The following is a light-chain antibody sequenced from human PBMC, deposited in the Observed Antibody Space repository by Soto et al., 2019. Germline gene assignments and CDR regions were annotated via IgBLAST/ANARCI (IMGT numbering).Light chain of an antibody. CDR3: LTYNSGLLT. V-gene: IGKV1-27*01. CDR1: RGITNH. J-gene: IGKJ1*01. CDR2: AAS. Sequence: DIQMTQSPSSLSASVGDRVTFTCRASRGITNHLAWYQQKPGKVPKLLIYAASTLQSGVPSRFSGSGSGTDLTLTISSLQPEDVATYFCLTYNSGLLTFGQGTKVEIK.